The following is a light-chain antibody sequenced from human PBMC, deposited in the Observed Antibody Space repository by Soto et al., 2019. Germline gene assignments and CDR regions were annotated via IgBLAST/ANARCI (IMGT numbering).Light chain of an antibody. V-gene: IGKV1-9*01. CDR3: QQLDRYPFT. J-gene: IGKJ4*02. CDR2: SAS. CDR1: LDIRGY. Sequence: DIQLTQSPSFLSASVGDTVTITCRASLDIRGYLAWYQQKPGKVPRLLIYSASTLQGGVPSRFSGSGSGTEFTLTINSLQPEDHASYYCQQLDRYPFTVGGGTKVEIK.